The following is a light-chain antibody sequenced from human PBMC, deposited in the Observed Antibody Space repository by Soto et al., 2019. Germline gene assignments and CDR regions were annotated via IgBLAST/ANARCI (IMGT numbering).Light chain of an antibody. CDR1: SSDVGASDY. J-gene: IGLJ2*01. CDR2: EIS. CDR3: SSYTTSHTLV. V-gene: IGLV2-14*01. Sequence: QSALTQPASVSESPGQSITISCTGTSSDVGASDYVSWYQQHPGKAPQLIIYEISNRPSGVSNRFSGSKSGNTASLTISGLQAEDDSDYYCSSYTTSHTLVFGGGTKLTVL.